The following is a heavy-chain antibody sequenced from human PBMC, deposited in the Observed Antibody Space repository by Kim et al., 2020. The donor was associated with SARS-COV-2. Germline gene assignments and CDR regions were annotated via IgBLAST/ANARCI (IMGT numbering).Heavy chain of an antibody. J-gene: IGHJ6*02. CDR1: GYTFTSYG. Sequence: ASVKVSCKASGYTFTSYGISWVRQAPGQGLEWMGWISAYNGNTNYAQKLQGRVTMTTDTSTSTAYMELRSLRSDDTAVYYCARDPKYDILTGYYRDYYYYGMDVWGQGTTVTVSS. CDR2: ISAYNGNT. CDR3: ARDPKYDILTGYYRDYYYYGMDV. D-gene: IGHD3-9*01. V-gene: IGHV1-18*04.